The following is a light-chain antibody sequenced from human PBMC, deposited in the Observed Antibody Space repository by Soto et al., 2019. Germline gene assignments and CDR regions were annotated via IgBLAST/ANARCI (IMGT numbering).Light chain of an antibody. J-gene: IGKJ1*01. Sequence: EIVLTQSPDTLSLSPGERVTLSCRATQSVPKSYLAWFQQKPGQAPRLLIHGASYRATGTPDRFSGSGSGTDCTLTISRLEPEDFAVYYCQQYGATPGTFGQGTKLDIK. V-gene: IGKV3-20*01. CDR2: GAS. CDR3: QQYGATPGT. CDR1: QSVPKSY.